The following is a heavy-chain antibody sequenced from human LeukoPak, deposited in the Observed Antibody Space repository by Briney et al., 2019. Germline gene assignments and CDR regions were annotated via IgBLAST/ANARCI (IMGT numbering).Heavy chain of an antibody. J-gene: IGHJ4*02. CDR3: ARFGAAAYFDY. CDR2: ISSSSSYI. CDR1: GFTFSSYS. D-gene: IGHD2-2*01. V-gene: IGHV3-21*01. Sequence: GGSLRLSCAASGFTFSSYSMNWVRQAPGKGLEWVSSISSSSSYIYYADSVKGRFTISRDNAKNSLYLQMNSLRPKDTAVYYWARFGAAAYFDYWGQGTLVTVSS.